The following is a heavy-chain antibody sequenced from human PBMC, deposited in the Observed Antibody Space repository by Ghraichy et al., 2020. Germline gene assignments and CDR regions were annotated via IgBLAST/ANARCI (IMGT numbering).Heavy chain of an antibody. V-gene: IGHV4-59*01. CDR3: ARVVSVKYYGMDV. D-gene: IGHD3-16*01. CDR2: TYYTGST. J-gene: IGHJ6*02. Sequence: SETLSLTCTVSGDSLSSDYWSWIRQPPGKGLECIGYTYYTGSTHYNPSLKSRITISVDRSKNQISLRLRSVTAADTGVYYCARVVSVKYYGMDVWGQGTTVAVSS. CDR1: GDSLSSDY.